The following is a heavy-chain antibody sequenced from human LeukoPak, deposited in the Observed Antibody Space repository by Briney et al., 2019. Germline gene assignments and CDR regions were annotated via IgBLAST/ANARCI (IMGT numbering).Heavy chain of an antibody. CDR3: ARDRDYGDYNTQDLFVY. CDR2: ISGSGGST. CDR1: GFTFSSYA. J-gene: IGHJ4*02. Sequence: GGSLRLSCAASGFTFSSYAMSWVRQAPGKGLEWVSAISGSGGSTYYADSVKGRFTISRDNSKNTLYLQMNSLRAEDTAVYYCARDRDYGDYNTQDLFVYWGQGTLVTVSS. V-gene: IGHV3-23*01. D-gene: IGHD4-17*01.